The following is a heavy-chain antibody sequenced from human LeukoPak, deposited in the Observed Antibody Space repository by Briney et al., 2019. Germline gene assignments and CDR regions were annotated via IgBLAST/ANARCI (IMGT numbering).Heavy chain of an antibody. J-gene: IGHJ6*02. CDR2: INSDGSST. CDR3: ARGDYYGMDV. V-gene: IGHV3-74*01. CDR1: GFTFSSYW. Sequence: GGSLRLSCAASGFTFSSYWMHWVRHAQGKGLVWVSRINSDGSSTTYADSVEGRFTISRDNAKNTLYLQMNTLRSEDTAVYYCARGDYYGMDVWGQGTTVTVSS.